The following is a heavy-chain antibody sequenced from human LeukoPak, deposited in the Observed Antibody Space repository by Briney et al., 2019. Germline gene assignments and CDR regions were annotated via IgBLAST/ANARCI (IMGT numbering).Heavy chain of an antibody. D-gene: IGHD3-10*01. CDR2: ISYDGSRM. CDR1: GFTFSGNW. Sequence: GGSLTLSCEASGFTFSGNWMSWVRQAPGKGLEWVALISYDGSRMYFAESVKGRFTISRDNSKSTLYLQMNSLRTEDTAVYYCARELGHYGLDSWGQGTLVTVSS. V-gene: IGHV3-30*03. J-gene: IGHJ4*02. CDR3: ARELGHYGLDS.